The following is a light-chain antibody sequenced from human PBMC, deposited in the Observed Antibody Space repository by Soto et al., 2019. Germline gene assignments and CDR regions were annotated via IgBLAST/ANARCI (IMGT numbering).Light chain of an antibody. CDR1: SNDVGGYSY. CDR3: GSYTSTDTPFV. Sequence: QSALTQPPSASGSPGQSVTISCTGTSNDVGGYSYVSWYQQHPGKGPKLIIYEVNNRPSGVSDRFSGSKSGNKASLTISNLEAEDESDYYCGSYTSTDTPFVFGTGTKVTV. CDR2: EVN. J-gene: IGLJ1*01. V-gene: IGLV2-8*01.